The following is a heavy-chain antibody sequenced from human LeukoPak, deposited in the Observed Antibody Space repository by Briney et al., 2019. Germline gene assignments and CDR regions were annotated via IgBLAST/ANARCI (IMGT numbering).Heavy chain of an antibody. J-gene: IGHJ3*02. CDR1: GFTFSSYE. D-gene: IGHD6-13*01. CDR3: ARDPPRIAAAGTKAFDI. Sequence: GGSLRLSRAASGFTFSSYEMNWVRQAPGKGLEWVSYISSSGSTIYYADSVKGRFTISRDNAKNSLYLQMNSLRAEDTAVYYCARDPPRIAAAGTKAFDIWGQGTMVTVSS. CDR2: ISSSGSTI. V-gene: IGHV3-48*03.